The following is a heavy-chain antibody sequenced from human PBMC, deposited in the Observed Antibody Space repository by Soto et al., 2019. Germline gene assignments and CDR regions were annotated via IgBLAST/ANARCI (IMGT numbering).Heavy chain of an antibody. V-gene: IGHV3-48*03. D-gene: IGHD6-19*01. CDR1: GFTFSSYE. J-gene: IGHJ6*02. Sequence: RLSCAASGFTFSSYEMNWVRQAPGKGLEWVSYISSSGSTIYYADSVKGRFTISRDNSKNTLYLQMNSLRAEDAAVYYCAGELAVAGIHQRRTANLYYYYGMDVWGQGTTVTVSS. CDR3: AGELAVAGIHQRRTANLYYYYGMDV. CDR2: ISSSGSTI.